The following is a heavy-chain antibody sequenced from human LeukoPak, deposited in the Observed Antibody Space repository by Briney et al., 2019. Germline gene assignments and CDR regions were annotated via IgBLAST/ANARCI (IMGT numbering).Heavy chain of an antibody. CDR1: GGSFSGYY. J-gene: IGHJ4*02. Sequence: SETLSLTCAVYGGSFSGYYWGWIRQPPGKGLEWIGEINHSGSTNYNPSLKSRVTISVDTSKNQFSLKLSSVTAADTAVYYCARGLGGYCSGGSCYYFDYWGQGTLVTVSS. V-gene: IGHV4-34*01. CDR3: ARGLGGYCSGGSCYYFDY. CDR2: INHSGST. D-gene: IGHD2-15*01.